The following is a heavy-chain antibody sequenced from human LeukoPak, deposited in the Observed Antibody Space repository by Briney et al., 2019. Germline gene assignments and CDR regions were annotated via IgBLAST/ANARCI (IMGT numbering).Heavy chain of an antibody. Sequence: PGGSLRLSCAASGFTFSSYAMSWVRQAPGKGLEWVSAISGSGGSTYYADSVKGRFTISRDNSKNTLYLQMNSLRAEDTAVYYCANGPYDFWSGLGFSYYFDYWGQGTLVTVSS. D-gene: IGHD3-3*01. CDR1: GFTFSSYA. V-gene: IGHV3-23*01. CDR3: ANGPYDFWSGLGFSYYFDY. CDR2: ISGSGGST. J-gene: IGHJ4*02.